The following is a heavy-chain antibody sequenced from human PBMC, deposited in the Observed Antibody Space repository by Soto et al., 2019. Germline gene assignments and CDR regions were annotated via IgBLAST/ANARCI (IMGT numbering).Heavy chain of an antibody. CDR1: GFTFSSYA. J-gene: IGHJ5*02. CDR3: ARGPHPFEYSSSSGEYNWFDP. V-gene: IGHV3-30-3*01. D-gene: IGHD6-6*01. Sequence: QVQLVESGGGVVQPGRSLRLSCAASGFTFSSYAMHWVRRAPGKGLEWVAVISYDGSNKYYADSVKGRFTISRDNSKNTLYLQMNSLRAEDTAVYYCARGPHPFEYSSSSGEYNWFDPWGQGTLVTVSS. CDR2: ISYDGSNK.